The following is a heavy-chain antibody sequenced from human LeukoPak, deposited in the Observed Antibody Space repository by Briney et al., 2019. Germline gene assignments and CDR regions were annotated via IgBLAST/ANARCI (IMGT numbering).Heavy chain of an antibody. Sequence: PGRSLRLSCAASGFTFSSYAMHWVRQAPGKGLEWVAVISYDGSNKYYADYVKGRFTISRDNSKNTLYLQMNSLRAEDTAVYYCAREEQWLVSSSVDYWGQGTLVTVSS. CDR2: ISYDGSNK. CDR3: AREEQWLVSSSVDY. CDR1: GFTFSSYA. V-gene: IGHV3-30*01. D-gene: IGHD6-19*01. J-gene: IGHJ4*02.